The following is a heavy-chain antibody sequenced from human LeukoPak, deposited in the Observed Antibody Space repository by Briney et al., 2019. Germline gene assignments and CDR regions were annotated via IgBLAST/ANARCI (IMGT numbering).Heavy chain of an antibody. V-gene: IGHV4-30-4*01. CDR1: GGSISSGDYY. D-gene: IGHD2-21*01. CDR3: ASFYQAYYFDY. J-gene: IGHJ4*02. Sequence: SETLSLTCTVSGGSISSGDYYWSWIRQPPGKGLEWIGYIYYSGSTYYNPSLKSRVTISVDTSKNQISLKLSSVTAADTAVYYCASFYQAYYFDYWGQGTLVTVST. CDR2: IYYSGST.